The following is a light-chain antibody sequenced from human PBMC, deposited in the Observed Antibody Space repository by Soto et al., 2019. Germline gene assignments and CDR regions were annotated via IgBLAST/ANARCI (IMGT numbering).Light chain of an antibody. J-gene: IGKJ2*01. CDR2: DSS. CDR3: QQTFHSPRT. Sequence: EIVLTQSPGTLSLSPGETASLSCWASQRIVSNFLAWYQQRRGQPPRLLIYDSSRRASGIPARFTGSGSGTAFTLTISRVEAEDSAVYYCQQTFHSPRTFGQGTRLEI. CDR1: QRIVSNF. V-gene: IGKV3-20*01.